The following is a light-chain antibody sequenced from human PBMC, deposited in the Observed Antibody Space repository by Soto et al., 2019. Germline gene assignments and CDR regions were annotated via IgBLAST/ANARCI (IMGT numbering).Light chain of an antibody. Sequence: NFMLTQPHSVSESPGKTVTISCTRSSGSIASNYVQWYQQRPCSAPTTVIYEDNQRPSGVPDRFSGSIDSSSNSASLTISGLKTADEADYYCQSYDSSNWVFGGGTKITVL. V-gene: IGLV6-57*03. CDR3: QSYDSSNWV. CDR2: EDN. CDR1: SGSIASNY. J-gene: IGLJ3*02.